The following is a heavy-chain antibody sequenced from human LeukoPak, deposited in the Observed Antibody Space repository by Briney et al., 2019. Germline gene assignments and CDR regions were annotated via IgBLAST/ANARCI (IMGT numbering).Heavy chain of an antibody. V-gene: IGHV4-34*01. Sequence: GSLRLSCAASGFTFNIYAMSWVRQAPGKGLEWIGEINHSGSTNYNPSLKSRVTISVDTSKNQFSLKLSSVTAADTAVYYCARVVYDILTGEPYYFDYWGQGTLVTVSS. CDR2: INHSGST. D-gene: IGHD3-9*01. J-gene: IGHJ4*02. CDR3: ARVVYDILTGEPYYFDY. CDR1: GFTFNIYA.